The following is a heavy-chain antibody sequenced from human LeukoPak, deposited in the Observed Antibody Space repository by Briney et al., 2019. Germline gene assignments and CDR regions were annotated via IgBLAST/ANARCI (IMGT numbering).Heavy chain of an antibody. CDR1: GITLSNYG. CDR3: AKRGVVIRVILVGFHKEAYYFDS. Sequence: GGSLRLSCAVSGITLSNYGMSWVRQAPGKGLEWGARISGSGGSTHYAASVKGRFTISRDNLKNTLYLQMNSLIAEDTAVYSCAKRGVVIRVILVGFHKEAYYFDSWGQGALVTVSS. D-gene: IGHD3-22*01. J-gene: IGHJ4*02. CDR2: ISGSGGST. V-gene: IGHV3-23*01.